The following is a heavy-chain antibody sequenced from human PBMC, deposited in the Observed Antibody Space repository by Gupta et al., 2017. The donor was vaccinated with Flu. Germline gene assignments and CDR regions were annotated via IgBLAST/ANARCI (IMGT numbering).Heavy chain of an antibody. CDR3: AREGVYGDSSFGAVDS. J-gene: IGHJ3*02. V-gene: IGHV3-74*01. CDR2: STTDEKNT. CDR1: YW. Sequence: YWIHWVRQVRGKELVRVSRSTTDEKNTTYADSVEGRFTIARDNAKNTTHLEMDSRRAEDTAVYDCAREGVYGDSSFGAVDSWGQGTMVNVSS. D-gene: IGHD3-16*01.